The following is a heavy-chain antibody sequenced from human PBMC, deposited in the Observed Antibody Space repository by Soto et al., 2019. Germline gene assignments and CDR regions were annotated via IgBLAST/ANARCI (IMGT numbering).Heavy chain of an antibody. CDR1: GYIFTAYY. D-gene: IGHD1-26*01. CDR2: INPDSGGT. J-gene: IGHJ4*02. CDR3: ARALSFGSGTFDY. V-gene: IGHV1-2*02. Sequence: SVKVSCKASGYIFTAYYIHWVRQAPGQGLEWMGCINPDSGGTNYAQNFQGRVTMTRDTSIRTAYMELSGLRYDGTAVYYCARALSFGSGTFDYWGQGTLVTVSS.